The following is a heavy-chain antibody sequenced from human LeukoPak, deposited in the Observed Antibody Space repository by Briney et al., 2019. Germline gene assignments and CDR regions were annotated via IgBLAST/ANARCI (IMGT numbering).Heavy chain of an antibody. J-gene: IGHJ4*02. Sequence: SETLSLTCTVSGGSISSRSYYWGWIRQPPGKGLEWIGSIYYSGSTYYNPSLKSRVTISVDTSKNQFSLKLSSVTAADTAVYYCAREKQAKIVGAAFDYWGQGTLVTVSS. CDR2: IYYSGST. D-gene: IGHD1-26*01. CDR1: GGSISSRSYY. CDR3: AREKQAKIVGAAFDY. V-gene: IGHV4-39*07.